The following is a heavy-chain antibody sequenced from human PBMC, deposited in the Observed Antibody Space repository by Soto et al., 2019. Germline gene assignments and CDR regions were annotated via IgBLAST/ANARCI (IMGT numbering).Heavy chain of an antibody. D-gene: IGHD2-2*01. J-gene: IGHJ4*02. V-gene: IGHV4-61*01. Sequence: QVQLQESGPGLVKPSETLSLTCTVSGGSVSSSSYYWNWIRQPPGKGLEWVGYIYYSGSTKYNPSHKSRVTISLDTSKNQFSRKLSSVTAADTAVYYCARAGCISTRCYSCYTNFDYCGQGTLVSVSA. CDR2: IYYSGST. CDR3: ARAGCISTRCYSCYTNFDY. CDR1: GGSVSSSSYY.